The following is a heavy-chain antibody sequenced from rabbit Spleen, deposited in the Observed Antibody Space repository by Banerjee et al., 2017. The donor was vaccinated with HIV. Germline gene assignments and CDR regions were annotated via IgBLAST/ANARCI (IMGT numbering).Heavy chain of an antibody. CDR2: IDPVFGST. D-gene: IGHD4-1*01. CDR1: GFDFSHYG. Sequence: QEQLVESGGGLVQPGGSLKLSCKASGFDFSHYGVSWVRQAPGKGLEWIGYIDPVFGSTYYATWVNGRFTISSHNAQNTLYLQLNSLTAADTATYFCVREVAVKFNLWGPGTLVTVS. CDR3: VREVAVKFNL. V-gene: IGHV1S47*01. J-gene: IGHJ4*01.